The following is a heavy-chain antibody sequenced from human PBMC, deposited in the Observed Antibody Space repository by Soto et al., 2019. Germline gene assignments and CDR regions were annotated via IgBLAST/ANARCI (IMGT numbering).Heavy chain of an antibody. J-gene: IGHJ6*02. CDR2: IWFDGSYK. V-gene: IGHV3-33*01. CDR1: GFTFSSYG. CDR3: ARAPRAYCGGDCHVMNV. D-gene: IGHD2-21*02. Sequence: QVQLVESGGGVVQPGRSLRLSCAASGFTFSSYGMHWVRQAPGKGLEWVAVIWFDGSYKYYADSVKGRFTISRDNSKNXXYLQMTSQRAEDTAVYYCARAPRAYCGGDCHVMNVWGQGTTVTVSS.